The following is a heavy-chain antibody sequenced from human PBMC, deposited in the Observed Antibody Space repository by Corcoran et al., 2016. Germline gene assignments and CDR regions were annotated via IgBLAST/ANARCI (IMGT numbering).Heavy chain of an antibody. D-gene: IGHD4-17*01. CDR2: MSPNSGNT. CDR3: ARDYGGNSGWFDP. Sequence: QVQLVQSGAEVKEPGASVKVSCKASGYTFTSYDINWVRPATGQGLEWLGGMSPNSGNTGYAQKFQGRLSMTRDTSICTAYMELSSLRSEDTAVYYCARDYGGNSGWFDPWGQGTLVTVSS. J-gene: IGHJ5*02. CDR1: GYTFTSYD. V-gene: IGHV1-8*01.